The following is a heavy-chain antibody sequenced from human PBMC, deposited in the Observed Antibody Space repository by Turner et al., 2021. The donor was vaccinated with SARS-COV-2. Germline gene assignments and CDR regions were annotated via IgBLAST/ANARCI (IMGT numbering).Heavy chain of an antibody. CDR1: GFTFSSYA. CDR2: ITGSADIT. J-gene: IGHJ4*02. V-gene: IGHV3-23*01. D-gene: IGHD6-19*01. Sequence: PLLESGGGLVQPGGSLGLSCAASGFTFSSYAMTWVRQAPGKGLEWVTSITGSADITHYADSVKGRFTISRDNSKNTLHLQMNSLRAEDTAIYYCGKDREGTGADYFDYWGQGTLVTVSS. CDR3: GKDREGTGADYFDY.